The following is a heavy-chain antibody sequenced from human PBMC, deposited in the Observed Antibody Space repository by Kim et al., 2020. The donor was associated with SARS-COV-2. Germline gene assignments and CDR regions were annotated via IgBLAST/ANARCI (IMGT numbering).Heavy chain of an antibody. Sequence: SETLSLTCAVYGGSFSGYYWSWIRQPPGKGLEWIGEINHSGSTNYNPSLKSRVTISVDTSKNQFSLKLSSVTAADTAVYYCARVWVSSWYAPSPHYFDYWGQGTLVTVSS. CDR2: INHSGST. CDR1: GGSFSGYY. CDR3: ARVWVSSWYAPSPHYFDY. V-gene: IGHV4-34*01. D-gene: IGHD6-13*01. J-gene: IGHJ4*02.